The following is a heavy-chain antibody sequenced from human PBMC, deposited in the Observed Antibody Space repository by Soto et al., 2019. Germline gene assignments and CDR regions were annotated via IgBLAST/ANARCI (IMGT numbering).Heavy chain of an antibody. CDR2: ISSSSSYI. V-gene: IGHV3-21*01. J-gene: IGHJ4*02. CDR1: GFTFSSYS. CDR3: ASFSPERWLPTGDY. Sequence: EVQLVESGGGLVKPGGSLRLSCAASGFTFSSYSMNWVRQAPGKGLEWVSSISSSSSYIYYADSVKGRFTISRDNAKNSLYLQMNSLRAEDTAVYYCASFSPERWLPTGDYWGQGTLVTVSS. D-gene: IGHD5-12*01.